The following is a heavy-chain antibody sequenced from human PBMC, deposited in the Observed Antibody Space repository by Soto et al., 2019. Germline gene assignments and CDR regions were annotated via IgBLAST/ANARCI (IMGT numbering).Heavy chain of an antibody. J-gene: IGHJ4*02. CDR2: VYYSGST. Sequence: SETLSLTCTVSGGSVSSSSYYWGWVRQPPGKGLEWIGSVYYSGSTYYNPSLESRVTVSVDKSKNQFSLKLMSLSAADTAVYYCGRREGLATISYYFVDWGQGVLVTVSS. CDR3: GRREGLATISYYFVD. D-gene: IGHD3-9*01. V-gene: IGHV4-39*01. CDR1: GGSVSSSSYY.